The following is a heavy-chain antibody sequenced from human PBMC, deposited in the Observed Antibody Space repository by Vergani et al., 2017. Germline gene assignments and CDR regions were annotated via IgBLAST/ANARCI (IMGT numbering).Heavy chain of an antibody. Sequence: QVQLVESRGGVVQPGGSLRLSCVASGFTFSSYGMHWVRQAPGKGLEWVAFIRYDGSNKYYADSVKGRFTISRDNSKNTLYLQMNSLRAEDTAVYYCAKDRAGDKESYYYYGMDVWGQGTTVTVSS. CDR1: GFTFSSYG. CDR3: AKDRAGDKESYYYYGMDV. J-gene: IGHJ6*02. CDR2: IRYDGSNK. D-gene: IGHD7-27*01. V-gene: IGHV3-30*02.